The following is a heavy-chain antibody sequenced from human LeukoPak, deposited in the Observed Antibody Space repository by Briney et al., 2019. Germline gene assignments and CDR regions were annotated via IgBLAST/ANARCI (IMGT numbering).Heavy chain of an antibody. J-gene: IGHJ4*02. Sequence: PGGSLRLSCAATGFTFDDYGMSWVRQAPGKGLEWVSAISGSGGSTYYADSVKGRFTISRDNSKNTLYLQMNSLRAEDTAVYYCAKVAFGITGTTNYWGQGTLVTVSS. V-gene: IGHV3-23*01. CDR1: GFTFDDYG. CDR3: AKVAFGITGTTNY. CDR2: ISGSGGST. D-gene: IGHD1-7*01.